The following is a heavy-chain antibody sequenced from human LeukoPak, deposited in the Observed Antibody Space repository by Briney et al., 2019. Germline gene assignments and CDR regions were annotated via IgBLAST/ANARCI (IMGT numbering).Heavy chain of an antibody. CDR3: ARVYYYGSGSYYNRPHLGFDY. J-gene: IGHJ4*02. Sequence: GGSLRLSCAASGFTFSSYWMSWVRQAPGKGLEWVANIKQDGSEKYYVDSVKGRFTISRDNAKNSLYLQMNSLRAEDTAVYYCARVYYYGSGSYYNRPHLGFDYWGQGTLVTVSS. D-gene: IGHD3-10*01. V-gene: IGHV3-7*01. CDR1: GFTFSSYW. CDR2: IKQDGSEK.